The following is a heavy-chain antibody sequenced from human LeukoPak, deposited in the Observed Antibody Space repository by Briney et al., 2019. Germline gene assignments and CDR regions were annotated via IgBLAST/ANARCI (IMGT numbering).Heavy chain of an antibody. Sequence: PRGSLRLSCAASGFTFSSYWMHWVRQVPGKGVVWVSYINSDGSSTSYADSVKGRFTISRDNAKSTLYLQMNSLRAEDTAVYYCARSRRLYWYFDLWGRGTLVTVSS. D-gene: IGHD4-17*01. CDR1: GFTFSSYW. CDR2: INSDGSST. CDR3: ARSRRLYWYFDL. V-gene: IGHV3-74*01. J-gene: IGHJ2*01.